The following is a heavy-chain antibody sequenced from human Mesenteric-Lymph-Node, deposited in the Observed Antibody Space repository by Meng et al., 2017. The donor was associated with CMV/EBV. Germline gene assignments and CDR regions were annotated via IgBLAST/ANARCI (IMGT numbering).Heavy chain of an antibody. Sequence: GSLRLSCTVSGGSISSSSYYWGWIRQPPGKGLEWIGSIYYSGSTYYNPSLKSRVTISVDTSKNQFSLRLSSVTAADTAVYYCARTEDCHSTRCYTGFDPWGQGTLVTVSS. CDR2: IYYSGST. CDR3: ARTEDCHSTRCYTGFDP. CDR1: GGSISSSSYY. V-gene: IGHV4-39*01. D-gene: IGHD2-2*01. J-gene: IGHJ5*02.